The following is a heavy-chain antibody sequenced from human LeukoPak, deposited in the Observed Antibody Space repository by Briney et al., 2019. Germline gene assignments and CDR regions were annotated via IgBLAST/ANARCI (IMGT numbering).Heavy chain of an antibody. CDR2: INSDGSST. J-gene: IGHJ5*02. CDR1: GFTFSSYW. CDR3: ARAPFSIAVAGTVWFDP. D-gene: IGHD6-19*01. V-gene: IGHV3-74*01. Sequence: GGSLRLSCAASGFTFSSYWMHWVRQAPGKGLVWVSRINSDGSSTSYADSVKGRFTISRDNAKNTLYLQMNSLRAEDTAVYYCARAPFSIAVAGTVWFDPWGQGTLVTVSS.